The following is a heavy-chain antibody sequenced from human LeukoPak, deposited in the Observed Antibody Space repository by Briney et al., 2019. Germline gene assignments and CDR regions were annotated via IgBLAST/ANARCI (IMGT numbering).Heavy chain of an antibody. J-gene: IGHJ6*02. CDR3: AKGGTESYHYYGMDV. V-gene: IGHV3-23*01. Sequence: TGGSLRLSCEASGFTFSRYAMIWVRQAPGKGLEWVSGSSGSGGITSYADSVKGRFTISRDNSKNTLYLQMKSLRAEDTALYYCAKGGTESYHYYGMDVWGQGTTVIVSS. CDR2: SSGSGGIT. D-gene: IGHD1-26*01. CDR1: GFTFSRYA.